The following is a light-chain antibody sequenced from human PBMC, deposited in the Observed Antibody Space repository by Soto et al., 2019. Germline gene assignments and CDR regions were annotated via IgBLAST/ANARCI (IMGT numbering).Light chain of an antibody. CDR3: QHYNNWT. V-gene: IGKV3D-15*01. CDR2: DAS. CDR1: QSVSSSY. J-gene: IGKJ1*01. Sequence: EIVLTQSPGTLSLSPGERATLSCRASQSVSSSYLAWYQQKPGQAPRLLIYDASSRATGIPARFSGSGSETEFTLTISSLQSEDFAVYYCQHYNNWTFGQGTKVDIK.